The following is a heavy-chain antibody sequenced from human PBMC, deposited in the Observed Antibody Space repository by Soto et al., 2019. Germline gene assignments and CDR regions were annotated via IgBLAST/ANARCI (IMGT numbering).Heavy chain of an antibody. CDR1: GYTFTSYG. CDR2: ISAYNGNT. D-gene: IGHD2-2*02. J-gene: IGHJ6*02. V-gene: IGHV1-18*01. CDR3: AREGYCSSTSCYKYYYYGMDV. Sequence: ASVKVSCKASGYTFTSYGISWVRQAPGQGLEWMGWISAYNGNTNYAQKLQGRVTMTTDTSTSTAYMELRSLRSDDTAVYYCAREGYCSSTSCYKYYYYGMDVWGQGTTVTVSS.